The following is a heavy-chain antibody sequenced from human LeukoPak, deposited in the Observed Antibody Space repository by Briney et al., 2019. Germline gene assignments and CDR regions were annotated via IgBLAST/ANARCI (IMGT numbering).Heavy chain of an antibody. CDR1: GYTFTGYY. CDR2: INPNSGGT. D-gene: IGHD6-13*01. J-gene: IGHJ4*02. V-gene: IGHV1-2*02. CDR3: ARHSSSWYDY. Sequence: ASVKVSCKASGYTFTGYYMHWVRQAPGQRLEWMGWINPNSGGTNYAQKFQGRVTMTRDTSISTAYMERSRVRTDDTAVYYCARHSSSWYDYWGQGTLVTVSS.